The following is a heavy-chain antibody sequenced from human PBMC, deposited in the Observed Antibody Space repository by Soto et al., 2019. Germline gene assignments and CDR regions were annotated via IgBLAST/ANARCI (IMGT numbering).Heavy chain of an antibody. CDR3: AAATQLLPYYSYYVMDG. V-gene: IGHV1-58*01. CDR2: IVVGSGNT. D-gene: IGHD2-2*01. Sequence: SVKVSCKASGFTFTSSAVQWVRQARGQRLEWIGWIVVGSGNTNYAQKFQERVTITRDMSTSTAYMELSSLRSEDTAVYYCAAATQLLPYYSYYVMDGWGKGTTVTVLS. J-gene: IGHJ6*04. CDR1: GFTFTSSA.